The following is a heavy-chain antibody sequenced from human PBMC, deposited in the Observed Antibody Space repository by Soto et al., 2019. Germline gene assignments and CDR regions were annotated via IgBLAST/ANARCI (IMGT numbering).Heavy chain of an antibody. Sequence: QVQLVQSGAEVKKPGSSVKVSCKASGGTFSSYAISWVRQAPGQGLEWMGGIIPIFGTANYAQKFQGRVTITAAETTCTAYMDLGSLRSEDTAVSYCARGPVGATTPFDSWGQGTLVTVSS. J-gene: IGHJ4*02. D-gene: IGHD1-26*01. V-gene: IGHV1-69*12. CDR2: IIPIFGTA. CDR3: ARGPVGATTPFDS. CDR1: GGTFSSYA.